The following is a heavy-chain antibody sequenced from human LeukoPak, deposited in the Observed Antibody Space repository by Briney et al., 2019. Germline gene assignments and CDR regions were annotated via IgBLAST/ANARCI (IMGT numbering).Heavy chain of an antibody. V-gene: IGHV4-59*11. CDR1: GGSISNHY. CDR3: ARGWGYFDY. D-gene: IGHD7-27*01. J-gene: IGHJ4*02. CDR2: SYYTGST. Sequence: SETLSLTCTVSGGSISNHYWSWIRQRPGKGPEWIGYSYYTGSTNYNPALNSRVTISVDTSKNQFSLRLTSVTAADTAVYYCARGWGYFDYWGQGTLVPVSS.